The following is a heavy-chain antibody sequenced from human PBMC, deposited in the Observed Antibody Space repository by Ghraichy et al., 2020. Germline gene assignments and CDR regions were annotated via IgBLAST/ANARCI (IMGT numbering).Heavy chain of an antibody. J-gene: IGHJ4*02. CDR2: INNDGTDT. V-gene: IGHV3-74*01. D-gene: IGHD3-16*01. Sequence: GESLRLSCAASGFTFNFFWMNWVRQAPGKGLEWVSRINNDGTDTGYADSVKGRFIVSRDNAKNTVYLQMNSLTAEDTALYYCARDWVHTKDYWGQGTLVTVSS. CDR3: ARDWVHTKDY. CDR1: GFTFNFFW.